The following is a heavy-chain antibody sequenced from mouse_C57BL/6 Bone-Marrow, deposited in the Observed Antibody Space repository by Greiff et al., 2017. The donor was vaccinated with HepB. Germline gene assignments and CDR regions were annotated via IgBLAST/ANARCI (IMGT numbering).Heavy chain of an antibody. CDR2: IDPSDSYT. J-gene: IGHJ4*01. V-gene: IGHV1-69*01. CDR3: ARDYSNFYYAMDY. CDR1: GYTFTSYW. D-gene: IGHD2-5*01. Sequence: QVQLQQPGAELVMPGASVKLSCKASGYTFTSYWMHWVKQRPGQGLEWIGEIDPSDSYTNYNQKFKGKSTFTVDKSSSTAYMQLSSLTSEDSAVYYCARDYSNFYYAMDYWGQGTSVTVSS.